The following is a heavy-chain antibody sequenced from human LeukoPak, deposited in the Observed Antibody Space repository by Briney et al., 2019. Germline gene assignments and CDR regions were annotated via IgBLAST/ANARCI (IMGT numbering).Heavy chain of an antibody. CDR2: ISSSSSYI. V-gene: IGHV3-21*01. CDR3: ARTSIFGVVTPGFDP. Sequence: GGSLRLSCAASGFTFSSYSMNWVRQAPGKGLEWVSSISSSSSYIYYADSVRGRFTISRDNAKNSLYLQMNSLRAEDTAVYYCARTSIFGVVTPGFDPWGQGTLVTVSS. D-gene: IGHD3-3*01. CDR1: GFTFSSYS. J-gene: IGHJ5*02.